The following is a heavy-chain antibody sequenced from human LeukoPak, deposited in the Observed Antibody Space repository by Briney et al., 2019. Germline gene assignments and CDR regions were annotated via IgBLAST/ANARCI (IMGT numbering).Heavy chain of an antibody. CDR1: GFTVSSNY. J-gene: IGHJ4*02. D-gene: IGHD3-9*01. CDR3: ARDLVIGY. V-gene: IGHV3-21*01. CDR2: ISSSSSYI. Sequence: GGSLRLSCAASGFTVSSNYMNWVRQAPGKGLEWVSSISSSSSYIYYADSVKGRFTISRDNAKNSLYLQMNSLRAEDTAVYYCARDLVIGYWGQGTLVTVSS.